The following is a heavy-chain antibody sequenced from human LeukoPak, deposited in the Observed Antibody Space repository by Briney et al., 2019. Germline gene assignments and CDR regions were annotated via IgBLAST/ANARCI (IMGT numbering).Heavy chain of an antibody. Sequence: PGGSLRLSCAASGFTFSSYGMHWVRQAPGKGLEWVAVISYDGSNKYYADSVKGRFTISRDNSKNTLYLQMNSLRAEDTAVYYCAKPHPYSSGWYGDAFDIWGQGTMVTVSS. V-gene: IGHV3-30*18. CDR2: ISYDGSNK. J-gene: IGHJ3*02. CDR1: GFTFSSYG. CDR3: AKPHPYSSGWYGDAFDI. D-gene: IGHD6-19*01.